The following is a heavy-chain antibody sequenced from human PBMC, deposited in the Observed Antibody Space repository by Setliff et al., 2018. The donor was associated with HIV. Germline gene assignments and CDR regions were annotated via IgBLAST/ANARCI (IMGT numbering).Heavy chain of an antibody. J-gene: IGHJ4*02. V-gene: IGHV3-66*01. D-gene: IGHD5-18*01. CDR1: GFTVSSNY. CDR3: AKGSLPSGYSYGFFDY. Sequence: GGSLRLSCAASGFTVSSNYMSWVRQAPGKGLEWVSLIYSGGSTYYTDSVKARFTISRDNSKNTLYLQMNSLRAEDTAVYYCAKGSLPSGYSYGFFDYWGQGTLVTVSS. CDR2: IYSGGST.